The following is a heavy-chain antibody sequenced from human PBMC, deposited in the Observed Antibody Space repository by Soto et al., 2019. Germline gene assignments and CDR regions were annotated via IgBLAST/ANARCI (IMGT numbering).Heavy chain of an antibody. D-gene: IGHD3-22*01. CDR2: IDPSDSQT. CDR3: ARQIYDSDTGPNFQYYFDS. CDR1: GYSFAGYW. V-gene: IGHV5-10-1*01. J-gene: IGHJ4*02. Sequence: PGESLKISCNGSGYSFAGYWITWVRQKPGKGLEWMGRIDPSDSQTYYSPSFRGHVTISATKSITTVFLQWSSLRASDTAMYYCARQIYDSDTGPNFQYYFDSWGQGTPVIVSS.